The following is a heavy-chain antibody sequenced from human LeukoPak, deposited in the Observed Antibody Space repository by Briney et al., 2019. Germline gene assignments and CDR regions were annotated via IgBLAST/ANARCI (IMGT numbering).Heavy chain of an antibody. J-gene: IGHJ4*02. CDR3: ARVDYAPRALDY. CDR1: GFTFSTYT. Sequence: PGGSLRLSCAASGFTFSTYTMNWVRQAPGKGLEWVSSMSSSSGHIYYTDSVRGRFTISRDNAKNSLYLQMNSLRAEDTAVYYCARVDYAPRALDYWGQGTLVTVSS. D-gene: IGHD4-17*01. V-gene: IGHV3-21*01. CDR2: MSSSSGHI.